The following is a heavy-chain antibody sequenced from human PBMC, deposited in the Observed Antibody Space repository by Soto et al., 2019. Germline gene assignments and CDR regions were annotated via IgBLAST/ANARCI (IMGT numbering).Heavy chain of an antibody. Sequence: QVQLVQSGAEVKKPGASVKVACKASGYTFTNYGSSWVRQAPGQGLEWMGWINTYNGNTNHAKKLQGRVTMTTDTSTSTPYMELRSLRSDDTAVYYCARGVGSGTYYNQYNWFDPWGQGTLVTVSS. V-gene: IGHV1-18*01. CDR2: INTYNGNT. J-gene: IGHJ5*02. D-gene: IGHD3-10*01. CDR3: ARGVGSGTYYNQYNWFDP. CDR1: GYTFTNYG.